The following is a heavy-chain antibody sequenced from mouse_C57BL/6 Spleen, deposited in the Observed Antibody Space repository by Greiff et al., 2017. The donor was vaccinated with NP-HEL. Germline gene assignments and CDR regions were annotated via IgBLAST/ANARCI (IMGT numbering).Heavy chain of an antibody. Sequence: EVQLQQSGPYLARPGASVKISCKASGYTFTDYYMNWVKQSHGKSLEWIGDINPNNGGTSYNQKFKGKATLTVDKSSSTAYMELRSLSSEESAVYYCARRGGYGDVAWFAYWGQGTLVTVSA. CDR3: ARRGGYGDVAWFAY. J-gene: IGHJ3*01. CDR2: INPNNGGT. CDR1: GYTFTDYY. D-gene: IGHD2-2*01. V-gene: IGHV1-26*01.